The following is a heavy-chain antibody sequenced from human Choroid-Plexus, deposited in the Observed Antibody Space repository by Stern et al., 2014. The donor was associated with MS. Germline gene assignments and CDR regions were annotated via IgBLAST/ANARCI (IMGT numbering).Heavy chain of an antibody. CDR2: ISYDGSDK. V-gene: IGHV3-30*18. Sequence: QLVQSGGGVAQPGRPLILSCAASGFTFSNFGMHWVRQAPGKGLEWVALISYDGSDKYYADSVKGRFTIFRDNYKNTLYMHMNSLRAEDTAVYYCAKDRQWSTYFFDYWGQGSLVTVSS. D-gene: IGHD2-15*01. J-gene: IGHJ4*02. CDR3: AKDRQWSTYFFDY. CDR1: GFTFSNFG.